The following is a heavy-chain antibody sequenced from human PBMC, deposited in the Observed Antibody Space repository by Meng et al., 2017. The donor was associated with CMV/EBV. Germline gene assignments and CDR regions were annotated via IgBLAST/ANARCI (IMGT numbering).Heavy chain of an antibody. Sequence: QVQLQQWGAGLLKPSETLSLTCAVYGGSFSGYYWSWIRQPPGKGLEWIGEINHSGSTNYNPSLKSRVTISVDTSKNQFSLKLSSVTAADTAVYYCARGSIAARLGLGDWGQGTLVTASS. CDR3: ARGSIAARLGLGD. CDR1: GGSFSGYY. V-gene: IGHV4-34*01. D-gene: IGHD6-6*01. CDR2: INHSGST. J-gene: IGHJ4*02.